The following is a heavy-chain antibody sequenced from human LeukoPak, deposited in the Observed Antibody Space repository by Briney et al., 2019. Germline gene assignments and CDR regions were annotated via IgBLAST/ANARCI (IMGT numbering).Heavy chain of an antibody. J-gene: IGHJ4*02. Sequence: GGSLRPSCAASGFTFSDYYMSWIRQAPGKGLEWVSYISSSGSTIYYADSVKGRFTISRDNAKNSLYLQMNSLRAEDTAVYYCATGYSSSWSYYFDYWGQGTLVTVSS. D-gene: IGHD6-13*01. CDR3: ATGYSSSWSYYFDY. CDR2: ISSSGSTI. V-gene: IGHV3-11*04. CDR1: GFTFSDYY.